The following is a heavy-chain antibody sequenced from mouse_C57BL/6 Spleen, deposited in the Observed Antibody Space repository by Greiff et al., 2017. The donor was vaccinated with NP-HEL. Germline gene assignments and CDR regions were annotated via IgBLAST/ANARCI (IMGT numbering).Heavy chain of an antibody. D-gene: IGHD1-1*01. CDR3: ARPQLLRYPAWFAY. J-gene: IGHJ3*01. V-gene: IGHV3-6*01. CDR1: GYSITSGYY. CDR2: ISYDGSN. Sequence: DVKLQESGPGLVKPSQSLSLTCSVTGYSITSGYYWNWIRQFPGNKLEWMGYISYDGSNNYNPSLKNRISNTRDTSKNQFFLKLNSVTTEDTATYYCARPQLLRYPAWFAYWGQGTLVTVSA.